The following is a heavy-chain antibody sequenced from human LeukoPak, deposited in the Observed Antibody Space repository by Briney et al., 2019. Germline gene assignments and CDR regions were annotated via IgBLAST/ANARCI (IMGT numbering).Heavy chain of an antibody. CDR2: INHSGST. CDR3: ARAVDDFYYYMDV. J-gene: IGHJ6*03. CDR1: GGSFSGYY. D-gene: IGHD4-23*01. Sequence: PSETLSLICAVYGGSFSGYYWSWIRQPPGKGLEWIGEINHSGSTNYNPSLKGRVTISVDTSKNQFSLKLSSVTAADTAVYYCARAVDDFYYYMDVWGKGTTVTVSS. V-gene: IGHV4-34*01.